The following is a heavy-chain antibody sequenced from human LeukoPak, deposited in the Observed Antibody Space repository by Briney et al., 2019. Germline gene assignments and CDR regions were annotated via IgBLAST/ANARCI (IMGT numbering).Heavy chain of an antibody. J-gene: IGHJ6*02. CDR2: MNPNSGNT. V-gene: IGHV1-8*01. D-gene: IGHD2-8*01. Sequence: ASVKVSCKASGYTFTSYDINWVRQATGQGLEWMGWMNPNSGNTGYAQKFQGRVTMTRNTSISTAYMELSSLRSEDTAVYYCARRGPLYCTNGVCYIPYSMDVWGQGTTVTVSS. CDR3: ARRGPLYCTNGVCYIPYSMDV. CDR1: GYTFTSYD.